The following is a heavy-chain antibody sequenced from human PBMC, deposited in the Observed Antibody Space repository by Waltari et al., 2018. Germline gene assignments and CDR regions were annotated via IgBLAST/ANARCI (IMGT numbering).Heavy chain of an antibody. CDR1: GFTFSRYS. J-gene: IGHJ4*02. V-gene: IGHV3-21*01. D-gene: IGHD2-15*01. Sequence: EVQLVESGGGLVKPGGSLRLSCAASGFTFSRYSMNWVRQAPGKGLEWVSSISSSSSYIYYADSVKGRFTISRDNAKNSLYLQMNSLRAEDTAVYYCARDRVAMASYYFDYWGQGTLVTVSS. CDR3: ARDRVAMASYYFDY. CDR2: ISSSSSYI.